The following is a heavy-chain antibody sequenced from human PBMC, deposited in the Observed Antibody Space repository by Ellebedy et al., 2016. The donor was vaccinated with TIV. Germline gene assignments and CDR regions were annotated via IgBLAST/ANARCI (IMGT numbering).Heavy chain of an antibody. J-gene: IGHJ4*02. V-gene: IGHV3-33*01. Sequence: GESLKISCSASGLTFTSHAIHWVRQAPGKGLERVALLRFDGGGQFYADSVKGRFTISRDNSKNTLYLQMNSLRAEDTGVYYCAREGSRIAAAGTWGDYWGQGTLVSVSS. CDR3: AREGSRIAAAGTWGDY. CDR1: GLTFTSHA. CDR2: LRFDGGGQ. D-gene: IGHD6-13*01.